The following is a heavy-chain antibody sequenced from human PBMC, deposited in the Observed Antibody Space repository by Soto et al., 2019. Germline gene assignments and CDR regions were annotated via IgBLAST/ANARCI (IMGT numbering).Heavy chain of an antibody. J-gene: IGHJ4*02. V-gene: IGHV1-3*01. CDR3: ARAGDDCSTTTCYVIDY. Sequence: ASVKVSCKASGYTFTTYAIHWVRQAPGQRLGWMAWINAGKGNTKYSQNFQGRVTVTRDTSASTAYMELNSLRSEDTAVYYCARAGDDCSTTTCYVIDYWGQGSLVTVSS. CDR2: INAGKGNT. CDR1: GYTFTTYA. D-gene: IGHD2-2*01.